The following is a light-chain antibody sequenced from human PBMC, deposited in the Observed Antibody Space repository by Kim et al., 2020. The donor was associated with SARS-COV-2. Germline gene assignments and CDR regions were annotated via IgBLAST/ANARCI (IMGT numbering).Light chain of an antibody. CDR2: YDS. Sequence: YELTQPPSVSVAPGKTARITCGGNNIGSKSVHWYQQKPGQAPVLVIYYDSDRPSGIPERFSGSNSGNTATLTISRVEAGDEADYYCQVWDSSSDHVVFGGGTQLTVL. CDR3: QVWDSSSDHVV. J-gene: IGLJ2*01. V-gene: IGLV3-21*04. CDR1: NIGSKS.